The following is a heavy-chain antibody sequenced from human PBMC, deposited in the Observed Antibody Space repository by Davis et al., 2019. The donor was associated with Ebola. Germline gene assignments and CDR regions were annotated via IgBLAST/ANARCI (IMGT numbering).Heavy chain of an antibody. CDR2: IGGSAITT. J-gene: IGHJ4*02. CDR3: AKNAGGTTTRFITS. V-gene: IGHV3-23*01. CDR1: GFTFSSYG. Sequence: GGSLRLSCAASGFTFSSYGMHWVRQAPGKGLEWVSAIGGSAITTYYADSVEGRFTISRDNSRNTLYLQMNSLRAEDAAVYYCAKNAGGTTTRFITSWGQGTLVTVSS. D-gene: IGHD3-22*01.